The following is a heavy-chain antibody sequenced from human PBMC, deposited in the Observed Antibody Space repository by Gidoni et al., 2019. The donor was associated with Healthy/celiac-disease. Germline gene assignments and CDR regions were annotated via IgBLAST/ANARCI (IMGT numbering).Heavy chain of an antibody. CDR2: IYSGGST. J-gene: IGHJ6*02. CDR3: ARTRLELPVDPYYYYGMDV. V-gene: IGHV3-66*02. Sequence: EVQLVESGGGLVQPGGSLRLSCAASGFTVSSNYMSWVRQAPGKGLEWVSVIYSGGSTYYADSVKGRFTISRDNSKNTLYLQMNSLRAEDTAVYYCARTRLELPVDPYYYYGMDVWGQGTTVTVSS. CDR1: GFTVSSNY. D-gene: IGHD1-7*01.